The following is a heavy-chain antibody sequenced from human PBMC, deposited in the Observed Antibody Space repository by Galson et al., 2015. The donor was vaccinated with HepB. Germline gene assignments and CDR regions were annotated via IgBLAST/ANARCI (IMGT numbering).Heavy chain of an antibody. Sequence: QSGAEMKKPGESLRISCQGSGFSFTNYWINWVRQMPGKGLEWMGRIDPSDSYTYYSPSFQGHVTISADRSITTASLQWSSLEASDTGIYYCAIGYYLQYWGQGTLVTVSS. CDR2: IDPSDSYT. V-gene: IGHV5-10-1*01. J-gene: IGHJ4*02. D-gene: IGHD3-10*02. CDR3: AIGYYLQY. CDR1: GFSFTNYW.